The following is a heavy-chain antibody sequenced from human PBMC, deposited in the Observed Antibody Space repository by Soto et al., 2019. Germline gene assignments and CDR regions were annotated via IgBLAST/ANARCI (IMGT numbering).Heavy chain of an antibody. V-gene: IGHV3-7*03. D-gene: IGHD3-3*01. CDR3: ARDAVCWSGSFDY. CDR1: GFTFSSYW. CDR2: IKQAGSEK. Sequence: EVQLVESGGGLVQPGGSLRLSCAASGFTFSSYWMSWVRQAPGKGLEWVANIKQAGSEKYYVDSVKGRFTISRDNAKNSLYLQMNSLRAEDTAVYDCARDAVCWSGSFDYWGQGTLVTVSS. J-gene: IGHJ4*02.